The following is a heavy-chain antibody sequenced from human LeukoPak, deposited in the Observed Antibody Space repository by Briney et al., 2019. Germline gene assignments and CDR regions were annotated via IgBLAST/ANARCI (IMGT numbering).Heavy chain of an antibody. V-gene: IGHV3-30*18. J-gene: IGHJ4*02. CDR2: ISYDGSNK. Sequence: GGSLRLSCAASGFTFSGYGMHWVRQAPGKGLEWVAVISYDGSNKYYADSVKGRFTISRDNSKNTLYLQMNSLRAEDTAVYYCAKDATDNYYDSSGYPPLDYWGQGTLVTVSS. D-gene: IGHD3-22*01. CDR3: AKDATDNYYDSSGYPPLDY. CDR1: GFTFSGYG.